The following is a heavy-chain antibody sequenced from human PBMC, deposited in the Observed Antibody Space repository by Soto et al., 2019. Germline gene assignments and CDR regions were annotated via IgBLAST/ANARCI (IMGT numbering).Heavy chain of an antibody. V-gene: IGHV3-23*01. Sequence: PGGSLRLSCAASGFTFSSYAMSWVRQAPGKGLEWVSAISGSGGSTYYADSVKGRLTISRDNSKNTLYLQMNSLRAEDTAVYYYAKDRRRYTFIDYWGQGTLVTVSS. CDR2: ISGSGGST. CDR1: GFTFSSYA. CDR3: AKDRRRYTFIDY. D-gene: IGHD1-1*01. J-gene: IGHJ4*02.